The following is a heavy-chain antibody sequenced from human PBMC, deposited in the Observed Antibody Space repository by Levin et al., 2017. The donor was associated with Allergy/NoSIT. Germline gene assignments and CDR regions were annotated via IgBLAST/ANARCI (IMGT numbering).Heavy chain of an antibody. CDR1: GYSFTNYL. J-gene: IGHJ6*02. D-gene: IGHD2-21*02. CDR3: ASSSYCSGDCTVSPYLYFAFDV. CDR2: VYPGDSDT. Sequence: PGGSLRLSCKGSGYSFTNYLIGWVRQMPGKGLEWMGTVYPGDSDTRYSPSLQGPVTISVDKSITTAYLQWNSLKASDTAGYYCASSSYCSGDCTVSPYLYFAFDVWGQGTTVTVSS. V-gene: IGHV5-51*01.